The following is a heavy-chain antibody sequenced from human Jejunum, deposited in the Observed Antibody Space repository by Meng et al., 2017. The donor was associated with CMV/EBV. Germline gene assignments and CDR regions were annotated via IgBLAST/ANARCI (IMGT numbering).Heavy chain of an antibody. CDR2: NNWHERGT. Sequence: LSYAGSGFTFEGYAKGGGREGTGKGRGWISLNNWHERGTSKANSMKDQFIISRDNSRNSLYLQVNSLKTEDTDYYYSVEKKQWLLSHWGQGTLVTVSS. CDR3: VEKKQWLLSH. V-gene: IGHV3-43*01. CDR1: GFTFEGYA. J-gene: IGHJ4*02. D-gene: IGHD6-19*01.